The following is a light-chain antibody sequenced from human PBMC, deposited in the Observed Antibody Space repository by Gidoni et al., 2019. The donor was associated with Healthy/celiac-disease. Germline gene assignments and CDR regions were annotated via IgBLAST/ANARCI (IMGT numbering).Light chain of an antibody. Sequence: EIVLTQSPGTLSLSPGERATLSCRASQSVSSSYLAWYQQTPGQAPRLLIYGASSRATGIPDRFSGSGSGTDFTLTISRLEPEDFAVYYCQQYGSSPRTFGQGTKVEXK. V-gene: IGKV3-20*01. CDR2: GAS. J-gene: IGKJ1*01. CDR1: QSVSSSY. CDR3: QQYGSSPRT.